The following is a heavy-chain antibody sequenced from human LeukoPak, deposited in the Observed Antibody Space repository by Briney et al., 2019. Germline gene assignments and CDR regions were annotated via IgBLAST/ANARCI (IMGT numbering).Heavy chain of an antibody. J-gene: IGHJ4*02. Sequence: SETLSLTCAVYGGSFSGYYWSWIRQPPGKGLEWIGEINHSGSTNYNPSLKSRVTISVDTSKNQFSLKLSSVTAADTAVYYCARVRYCSSTSCYPPDYWGQGTLVTVSS. D-gene: IGHD2-2*01. CDR3: ARVRYCSSTSCYPPDY. V-gene: IGHV4-34*01. CDR2: INHSGST. CDR1: GGSFSGYY.